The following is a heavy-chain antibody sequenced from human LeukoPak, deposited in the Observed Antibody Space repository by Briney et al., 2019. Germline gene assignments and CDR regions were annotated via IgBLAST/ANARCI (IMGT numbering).Heavy chain of an antibody. J-gene: IGHJ3*01. V-gene: IGHV6-1*01. CDR1: GDSVSSTSVA. Sequence: SQTLSLTCAISGDSVSSTSVAWNWIRQSPSRGLEWLGRTYYRSKWYNDYAVSVESRITIDPDTSKNQFSLQLNSVTPEDTAVYYCARGGASPGRNAFDVWGQGTMVTASS. CDR3: ARGGASPGRNAFDV. D-gene: IGHD1-26*01. CDR2: TYYRSKWYN.